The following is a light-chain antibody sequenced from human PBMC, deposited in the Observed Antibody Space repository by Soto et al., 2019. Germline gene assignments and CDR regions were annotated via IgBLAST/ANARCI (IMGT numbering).Light chain of an antibody. CDR1: QSFSSY. CDR2: DAS. J-gene: IGKJ5*01. Sequence: EIVLTQSPATLSLSPGERATLSCRASQSFSSYLAWYQQKPGQAPRLLIYDASNRATGIPARFSGSGSGTDFTLTISSLEPEDFVVYYCQQRSNWPPSITFGQGTRLEIK. CDR3: QQRSNWPPSIT. V-gene: IGKV3-11*01.